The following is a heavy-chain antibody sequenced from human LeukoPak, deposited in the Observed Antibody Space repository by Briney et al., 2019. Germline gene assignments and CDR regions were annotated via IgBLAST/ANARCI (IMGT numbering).Heavy chain of an antibody. V-gene: IGHV4-34*01. J-gene: IGHJ6*02. D-gene: IGHD6-13*01. CDR2: INHSGST. CDR1: GGSFSGCY. Sequence: SETLSLTCAVYGGSFSGCYWSWIRQPPGKGLEWIGEINHSGSTNYNPSLKSRVTISVDTSKNQFSLKLSSVTAADTAVYYCARGFGGVSSSWYPTNYYYYGMDVWGQGTTVTVSS. CDR3: ARGFGGVSSSWYPTNYYYYGMDV.